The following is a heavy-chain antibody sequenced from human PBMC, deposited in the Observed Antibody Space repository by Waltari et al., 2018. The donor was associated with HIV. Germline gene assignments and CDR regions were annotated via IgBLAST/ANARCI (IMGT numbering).Heavy chain of an antibody. V-gene: IGHV3-73*01. J-gene: IGHJ4*02. D-gene: IGHD1-26*01. CDR2: IRSKANSYAT. Sequence: EVQLVESGGGLVQPGGSLKLSCAASGFTFSGSVPHWVRQASGKGLEWVGRIRSKANSYATAYAASVKGRFTISRDDSKNTAYLQMNSLKTEDTAVYYCTSLRVGATPYWGQGTLVTVSS. CDR3: TSLRVGATPY. CDR1: GFTFSGSV.